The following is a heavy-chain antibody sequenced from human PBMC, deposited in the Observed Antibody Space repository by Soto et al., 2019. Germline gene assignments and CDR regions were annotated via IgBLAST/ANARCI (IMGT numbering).Heavy chain of an antibody. CDR2: ISGSGGLT. CDR1: GFIFGGYA. D-gene: IGHD5-12*01. V-gene: IGHV3-23*01. J-gene: IGHJ2*01. CDR3: TKDLVEWLRRTRTDWYFDL. Sequence: EVQLLESGGGLVQPGGSLRLSCAASGFIFGGYAMSWVRQAPGKGLEWVSAISGSGGLTYYADSVKGRFTISRDNSKNTLYLQMNSLSAEDTAVYYCTKDLVEWLRRTRTDWYFDLWGRGTLVTVSS.